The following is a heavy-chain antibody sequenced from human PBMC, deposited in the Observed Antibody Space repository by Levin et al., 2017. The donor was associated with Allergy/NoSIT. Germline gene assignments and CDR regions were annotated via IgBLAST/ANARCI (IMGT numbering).Heavy chain of an antibody. V-gene: IGHV3-30*18. Sequence: GGSLRLSCEASGFTFSSYGMHWVRQAPGKGLEWVAIITPDGSLKYYEDSVKGRFTISRDNSRNTVYLHMDSLRLEDTALYYCAKGGDMDVWGQGTTVTVSS. D-gene: IGHD3-16*01. CDR3: AKGGDMDV. J-gene: IGHJ6*02. CDR2: ITPDGSLK. CDR1: GFTFSSYG.